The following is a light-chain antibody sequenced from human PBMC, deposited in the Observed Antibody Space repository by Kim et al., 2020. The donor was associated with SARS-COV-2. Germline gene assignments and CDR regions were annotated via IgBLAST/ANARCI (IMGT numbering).Light chain of an antibody. CDR2: AAS. CDR3: QKYNSAPRVT. CDR1: QGISTY. Sequence: DIQMTQSPSSLSASVGDRVTITCRASQGISTYLAWYQHKPGKVPKLLIYAASTLQSGVPSRFSGSGSGTDFTLTISSLQPEDVATYYCQKYNSAPRVTFGGGTKVDIK. V-gene: IGKV1-27*01. J-gene: IGKJ4*01.